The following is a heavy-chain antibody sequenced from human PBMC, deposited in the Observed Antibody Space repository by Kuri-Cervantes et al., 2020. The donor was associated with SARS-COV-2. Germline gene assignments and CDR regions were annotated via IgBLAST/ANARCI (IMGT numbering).Heavy chain of an antibody. J-gene: IGHJ4*02. D-gene: IGHD3-16*01. CDR2: ISVPGGYT. V-gene: IGHV3-23*01. Sequence: GESLKISCAASTFAFNNYALIWVRQAPGKGLEWVSSISVPGGYTNYADSVKGRFTIYRDNSKDTLYLQMNSLRAEDTAVYYCATVYTMGVSLDWGQGTLVTVSS. CDR3: ATVYTMGVSLD. CDR1: TFAFNNYA.